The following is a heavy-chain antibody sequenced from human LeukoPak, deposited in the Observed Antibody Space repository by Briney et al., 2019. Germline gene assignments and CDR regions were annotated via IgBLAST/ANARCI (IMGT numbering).Heavy chain of an antibody. CDR1: GGSFSGYY. CDR3: ARGGSRRSGSLWSGNYYLIGYYMDV. D-gene: IGHD3-3*01. J-gene: IGHJ6*03. Sequence: SETLSLTCAVYGGSFSGYYWSWIRQPPGKGLEWIGEINHSGSTNYNPSLKSRVTISVDTSKNQFSLKLSSVTAADTAVYYCARGGSRRSGSLWSGNYYLIGYYMDVWGKGTTVTVSS. V-gene: IGHV4-34*01. CDR2: INHSGST.